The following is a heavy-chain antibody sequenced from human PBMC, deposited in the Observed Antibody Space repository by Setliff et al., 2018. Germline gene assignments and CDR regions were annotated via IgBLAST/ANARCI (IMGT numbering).Heavy chain of an antibody. CDR2: ISGSTDNT. Sequence: ASVKVSCKASGYTSINYGISWARQAPGQGLEWMGWISGSTDNTNYAQKFRGRVTLTKDTSTNTKYMELRSLRSDDTAVYYCARSPPNRGSGSGWYGDFWGQGTLVTVSS. D-gene: IGHD6-19*01. CDR1: GYTSINYG. J-gene: IGHJ4*02. V-gene: IGHV1-18*01. CDR3: ARSPPNRGSGSGWYGDF.